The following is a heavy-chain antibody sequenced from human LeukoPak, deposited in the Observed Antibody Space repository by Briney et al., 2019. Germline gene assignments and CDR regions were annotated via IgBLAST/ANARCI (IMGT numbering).Heavy chain of an antibody. D-gene: IGHD4/OR15-4a*01. CDR1: GFIFRNYA. V-gene: IGHV3-23*01. J-gene: IGHJ4*02. CDR2: ISDNGGGT. Sequence: GGSLRLSRVASGFIFRNYAMSWVRQAPGEGLEWVSGISDNGGGTYYADSVKGRFTISRDNSKNMYLQMNSLRAEDTAVYYCAKESGALGAPLYDYWGQGILVTGSS. CDR3: AKESGALGAPLYDY.